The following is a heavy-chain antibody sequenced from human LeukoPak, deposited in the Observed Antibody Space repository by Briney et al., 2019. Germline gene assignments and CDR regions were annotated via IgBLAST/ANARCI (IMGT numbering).Heavy chain of an antibody. Sequence: SVKVSCKASGGTFNSYAISWVRQAPGQGLEWMGGIIPIFGTANYAQKFQGRVTITADESTSTAYMELSSLRSEDTAVYYCARVGGNYDSSGYYQFFDYWGQGTLVTVSS. CDR2: IIPIFGTA. CDR1: GGTFNSYA. V-gene: IGHV1-69*13. J-gene: IGHJ4*02. D-gene: IGHD3-22*01. CDR3: ARVGGNYDSSGYYQFFDY.